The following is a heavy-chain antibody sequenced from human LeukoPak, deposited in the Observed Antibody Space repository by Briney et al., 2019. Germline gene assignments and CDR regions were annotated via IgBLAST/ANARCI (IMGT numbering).Heavy chain of an antibody. J-gene: IGHJ3*02. D-gene: IGHD5-18*01. CDR2: IDYRGST. V-gene: IGHV4-59*01. Sequence: SETLSLTCTVSGGSISTYYWSWIRQPPGKRLEWIAYIDYRGSTTYNPSLRSRVTISVDTSRNQISLRLSSVTAADTAVYYCARSRSGYSYDHAAFEIWGQGTMVTVSS. CDR1: GGSISTYY. CDR3: ARSRSGYSYDHAAFEI.